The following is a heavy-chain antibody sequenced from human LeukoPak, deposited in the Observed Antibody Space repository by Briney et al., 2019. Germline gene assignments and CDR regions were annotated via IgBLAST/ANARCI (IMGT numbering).Heavy chain of an antibody. CDR1: GYTLTELS. D-gene: IGHD3-16*01. J-gene: IGHJ4*02. V-gene: IGHV1-24*01. CDR3: ARSKMVITFGGDDY. CDR2: FDPEDGET. Sequence: ASVKVSCEVSGYTLTELSMHWVRQAPGKGLEWMGGFDPEDGETIYAQKFQGRVTMTRDTSISTAYMELSRLRSDDTAVYYCARSKMVITFGGDDYWGQGTLVTVSS.